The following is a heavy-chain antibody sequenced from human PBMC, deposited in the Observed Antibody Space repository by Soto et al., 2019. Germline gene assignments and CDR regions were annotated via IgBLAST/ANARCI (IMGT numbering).Heavy chain of an antibody. CDR3: ARGPGYSSGPY. Sequence: PSETLSLTCTVSGGSISSGDYYWSWIRQPPGKGLEWIGYIYYSGSTYYNPSLKSRVTISVDTSKNQFSLKLSSVTAADTAVCYCARGPGYSSGPYWGQGTLVTVSS. CDR1: GGSISSGDYY. CDR2: IYYSGST. V-gene: IGHV4-30-4*01. J-gene: IGHJ4*02. D-gene: IGHD6-19*01.